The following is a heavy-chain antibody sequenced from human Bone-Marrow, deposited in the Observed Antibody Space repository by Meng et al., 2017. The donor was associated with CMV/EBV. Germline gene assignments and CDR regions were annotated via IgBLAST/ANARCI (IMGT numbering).Heavy chain of an antibody. Sequence: GESLKISCAASGFTFSSYSMNWVRQAPGKGLEWVSSISSSSSYIYYADSVKGRFTISRDNAKNSLYLQMNSLRAEDTAVYYCARDAHRSPSIAAYYYYYYGMDVWGQGTTVTVPS. V-gene: IGHV3-21*01. CDR1: GFTFSSYS. CDR3: ARDAHRSPSIAAYYYYYYGMDV. D-gene: IGHD6-6*01. CDR2: ISSSSSYI. J-gene: IGHJ6*02.